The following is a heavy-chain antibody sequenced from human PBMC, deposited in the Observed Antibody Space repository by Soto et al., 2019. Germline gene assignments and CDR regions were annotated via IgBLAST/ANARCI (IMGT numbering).Heavy chain of an antibody. CDR2: INSDGSST. D-gene: IGHD5-18*01. CDR3: ARDYGYGPYYYYYYGMDV. J-gene: IGHJ6*02. V-gene: IGHV3-74*01. Sequence: GGSLRLSCAASGSTFSSYWMHWVRQAPGKGLVWVSRINSDGSSTSYADSVKGRFTISRDNAKNTLYLQMNSLRAEDTAVYYCARDYGYGPYYYYYYGMDVWGQGTTVTVSS. CDR1: GSTFSSYW.